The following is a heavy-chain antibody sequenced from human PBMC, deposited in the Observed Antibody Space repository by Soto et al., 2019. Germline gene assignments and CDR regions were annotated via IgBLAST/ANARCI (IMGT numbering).Heavy chain of an antibody. CDR1: GFSFSSYW. V-gene: IGHV3-74*01. J-gene: IGHJ4*02. D-gene: IGHD3-16*01. CDR2: INSDGSST. CDR3: ARLYSYGKPFDY. Sequence: EVQLVESGGGLVQPGGSLRLSCAASGFSFSSYWMHWVRQAPGKGLVWVSHINSDGSSTTYADSVKGRFTISRDNAKNKLYLQMNSLRAEDTAVYYCARLYSYGKPFDYWGQGTLVTVSS.